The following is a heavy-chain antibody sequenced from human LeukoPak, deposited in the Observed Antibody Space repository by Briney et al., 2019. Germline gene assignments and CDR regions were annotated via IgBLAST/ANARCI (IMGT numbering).Heavy chain of an antibody. J-gene: IGHJ4*02. Sequence: NPSETLSLTCTVSGGSISSNSYYWGWIRQPPGKGLEWIGNVYYSGSTSYNPSLKSRVTISVDTSKNQFSLRLNSVTAADTAVYYCARGKKLRLGELFTRTTTPLDYWGQGTLVTVSS. CDR2: VYYSGST. CDR1: GGSISSNSYY. CDR3: ARGKKLRLGELFTRTTTPLDY. D-gene: IGHD3-16*01. V-gene: IGHV4-39*07.